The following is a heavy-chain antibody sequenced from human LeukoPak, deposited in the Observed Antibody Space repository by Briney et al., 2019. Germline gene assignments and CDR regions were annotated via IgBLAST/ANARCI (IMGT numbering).Heavy chain of an antibody. CDR3: AKDPGPTYYDFWSGYIDY. CDR2: ISGSGGST. Sequence: GGSLRLSCAASRFTFSSYAMSWVRQAPGKGLEWVSAISGSGGSTYYADSVKGRFTISRDNSKNTLYLQMNSLRAEDTAVYYCAKDPGPTYYDFWSGYIDYWGQGTLVTVSS. V-gene: IGHV3-23*01. CDR1: RFTFSSYA. J-gene: IGHJ4*02. D-gene: IGHD3-3*01.